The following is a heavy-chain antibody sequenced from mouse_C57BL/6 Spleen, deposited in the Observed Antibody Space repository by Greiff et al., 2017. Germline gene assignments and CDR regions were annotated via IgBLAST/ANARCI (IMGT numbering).Heavy chain of an antibody. D-gene: IGHD1-1*01. CDR1: GYTFTSYW. J-gene: IGHJ3*01. CDR2: IDPSDSET. Sequence: QVQLQQPGAELVRPGSSVKLSCKASGYTFTSYWMHWVKQRPIQGLEWIGNIDPSDSETHYNQKFKDKATLTVDKSSSTAYMQLSSLTSEDSAVYYCAMRDYGSSYVAWFAYWGQGTLVTVSA. CDR3: AMRDYGSSYVAWFAY. V-gene: IGHV1-52*01.